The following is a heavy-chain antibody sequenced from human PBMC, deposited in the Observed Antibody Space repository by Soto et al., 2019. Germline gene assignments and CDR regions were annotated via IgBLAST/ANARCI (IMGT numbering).Heavy chain of an antibody. D-gene: IGHD3-16*02. V-gene: IGHV4-59*01. Sequence: PSETLSLTCTVSGGSISSYYWSWIRQPPGKGLEWIGYIYYSGSTNYNPSLKSRVTISVDTSKNQFSLKLSSVTAADTAVYYCARGRDYDYIWWSYRYQNAFDIWGQGTMVTVSS. CDR2: IYYSGST. CDR1: GGSISSYY. J-gene: IGHJ3*02. CDR3: ARGRDYDYIWWSYRYQNAFDI.